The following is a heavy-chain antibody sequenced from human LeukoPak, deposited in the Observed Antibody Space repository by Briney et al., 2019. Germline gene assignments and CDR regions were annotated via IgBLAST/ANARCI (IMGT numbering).Heavy chain of an antibody. CDR3: ATWYAIGWYYD. V-gene: IGHV3-74*01. Sequence: GGSLRLSCAASGFTFSNYWMHWVRQAPGKGLVWVSRINSDGSITTYADSAKGRFTISRDNAKNTLYLQMNSLRAEDTAVYYCATWYAIGWYYDWGQGTLVTVSS. D-gene: IGHD6-19*01. J-gene: IGHJ4*02. CDR1: GFTFSNYW. CDR2: INSDGSIT.